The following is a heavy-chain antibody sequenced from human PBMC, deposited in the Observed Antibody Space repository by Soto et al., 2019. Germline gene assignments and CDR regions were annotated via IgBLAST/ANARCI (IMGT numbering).Heavy chain of an antibody. CDR2: IYPGDSDT. J-gene: IGHJ4*01. CDR3: ARPSGKQIVGGTLPAA. Sequence: PGESLKISCKGSGYSFTSYWIGWVRQMPGKGLEWMGIIYPGDSDTRYSPSFQGQVTISADKSISTAYLQWSSLKASDTAMYYCARPSGKQIVGGTLPAAWGHGTLVTVSS. D-gene: IGHD3-22*01. V-gene: IGHV5-51*01. CDR1: GYSFTSYW.